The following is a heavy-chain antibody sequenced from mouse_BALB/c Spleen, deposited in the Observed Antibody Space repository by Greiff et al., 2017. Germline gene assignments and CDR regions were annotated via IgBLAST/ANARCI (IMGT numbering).Heavy chain of an antibody. CDR1: GFSLTSYG. CDR2: IWAGGST. D-gene: IGHD2-4*01. J-gene: IGHJ3*01. CDR3: AREMDSTMITRGGLAY. Sequence: VKLVESGPGLVAPSQSLSITCTVSGFSLTSYGVHWVRQPPGKGLEWLGVIWAGGSTNYNSALMSRLSISKDNSKSQVFLKMNSLQTDDTAMYYCAREMDSTMITRGGLAYWGQGTLVTVSA. V-gene: IGHV2-9*02.